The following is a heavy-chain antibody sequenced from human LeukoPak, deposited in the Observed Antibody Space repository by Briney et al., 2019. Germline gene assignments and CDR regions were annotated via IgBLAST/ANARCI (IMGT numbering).Heavy chain of an antibody. CDR2: IYPGDSDT. Sequence: GESLKISCKGSGYSFTSYWIGWVRQMPGKGLEWMGIIYPGDSDTRYSPSFQGQVTISADKSISTAYLQWSSLKASDTAMYYCARRGLYSSSWPEGWFDPWGQGTLVTVSS. CDR3: ARRGLYSSSWPEGWFDP. CDR1: GYSFTSYW. V-gene: IGHV5-51*01. J-gene: IGHJ5*02. D-gene: IGHD6-13*01.